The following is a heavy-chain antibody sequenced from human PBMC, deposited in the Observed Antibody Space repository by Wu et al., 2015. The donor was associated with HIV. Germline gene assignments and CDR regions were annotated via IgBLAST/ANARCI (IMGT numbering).Heavy chain of an antibody. CDR1: GYTFTDYY. D-gene: IGHD3-9*01. CDR2: INPDTGDT. J-gene: IGHJ6*03. V-gene: IGHV1-2*02. CDR3: ARDWRFRGVFDDLYMDV. Sequence: VQLEQSRAQIQKSGASVTVSCKTSGYTFTDYYIHWVRQAPGQGLQWMGYINPDTGDTKYSQNFKGSVTMTRDTSLSTVYLVLTRPRLNDTAIYYCARDWRFRGVFDDLYMDVWGNGTTVVVSS.